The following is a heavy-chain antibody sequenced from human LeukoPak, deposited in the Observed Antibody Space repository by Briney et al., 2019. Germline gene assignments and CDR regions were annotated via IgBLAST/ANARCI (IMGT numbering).Heavy chain of an antibody. V-gene: IGHV3-23*01. CDR2: ISGSGGST. D-gene: IGHD2-2*01. Sequence: GGSLRLSCAASGFTFSSYAMSWVRQAPGKGREWVSAISGSGGSTYYADSVKGRFTISRDNSKNTLYLQMNSLRAEDTAVYYCAKAVGYCSSTSCYDGVYWGQGTLVTVSS. CDR1: GFTFSSYA. J-gene: IGHJ4*02. CDR3: AKAVGYCSSTSCYDGVY.